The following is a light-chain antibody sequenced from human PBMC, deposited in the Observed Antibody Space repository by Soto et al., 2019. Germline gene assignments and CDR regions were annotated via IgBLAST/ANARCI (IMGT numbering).Light chain of an antibody. CDR1: QSVSNY. CDR3: QEYNTWPWT. CDR2: GAS. J-gene: IGKJ1*01. V-gene: IGKV3-15*01. Sequence: EIVLTQSPATLSLSPGERATLSCRASQSVSNYLAWYQQKPGQAPRLLIYGASTRATGIPARFTGSGSGTEFILTITSLQSEDSAVYYCQEYNTWPWTFGQGTKVDIK.